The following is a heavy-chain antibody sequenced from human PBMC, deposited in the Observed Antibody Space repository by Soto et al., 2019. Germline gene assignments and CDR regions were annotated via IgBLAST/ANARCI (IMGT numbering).Heavy chain of an antibody. CDR1: RGVVNSGYYY. D-gene: IGHD6-19*01. J-gene: IGHJ4*02. CDR2: ISYTGST. CDR3: AESGGGSGWF. Sequence: SETLSLTVTVSRGVVNSGYYYWSWNRQSPGKGLEWMGFISYTGSTSYNPSLKSRVTISVDTSKNQFSLKLTSVTAADTAVYYCAESGGGSGWFGGQGKLVT. V-gene: IGHV4-61*01.